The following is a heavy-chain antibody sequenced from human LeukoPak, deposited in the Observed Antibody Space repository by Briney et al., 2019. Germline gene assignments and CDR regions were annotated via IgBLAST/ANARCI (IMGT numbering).Heavy chain of an antibody. CDR3: AKEIYGDPTGGRFQH. V-gene: IGHV3-53*01. D-gene: IGHD4-17*01. Sequence: GGSLRLSCTVSGFTVSSNSMSWVRQAPGKGLEWVSFIYSDNTHYSDSVKGRFTISRDNSKNTLYLQMNSLRAEDTAVFYCAKEIYGDPTGGRFQHWGQGTLVTVSS. J-gene: IGHJ1*01. CDR2: IYSDNT. CDR1: GFTVSSNS.